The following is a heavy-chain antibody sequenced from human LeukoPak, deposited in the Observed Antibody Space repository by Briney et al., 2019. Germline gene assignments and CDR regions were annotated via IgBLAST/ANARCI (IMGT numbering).Heavy chain of an antibody. CDR3: ARGRVASSPFYYFDY. CDR2: INTNTGNP. J-gene: IGHJ4*02. CDR1: GYTFTSYA. V-gene: IGHV7-4-1*02. Sequence: ASVKVSCKASGYTFTSYAMNWVRQAPGQGLEWMGWINTNTGNPAYAQGFTGRFVFSLDTSVSTAYLQVSSLKAEDTAVYYCARGRVASSPFYYFDYWGQGTLVTVSS. D-gene: IGHD5-12*01.